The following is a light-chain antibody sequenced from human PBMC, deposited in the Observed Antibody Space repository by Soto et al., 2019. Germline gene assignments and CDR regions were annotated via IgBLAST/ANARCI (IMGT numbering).Light chain of an antibody. CDR2: GAS. J-gene: IGKJ1*01. CDR3: QQYYNWPRT. Sequence: EIVSTQSPATLSLSPGERATLSCRASQSVISYLAWYQQKPGQAPRLLIFGASARPTGIPARISGSGSGTEFTLTISSLRSEDFAVYFCQQYYNWPRTFGQGTKVDIK. V-gene: IGKV3-15*01. CDR1: QSVISY.